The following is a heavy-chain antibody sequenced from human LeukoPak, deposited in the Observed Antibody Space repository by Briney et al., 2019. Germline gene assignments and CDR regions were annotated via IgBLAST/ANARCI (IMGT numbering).Heavy chain of an antibody. CDR1: GFTFSSYG. V-gene: IGHV3-33*01. CDR2: IWYDGSNK. Sequence: PGGSLRLSCAASGFTFSSYGMHWVRQAPGKGLEWVAVIWYDGSNKYYADSVKGRFTISRDNSKNTLYLQMNSLRAEDTAVYYCARDPTDTAMVMGYWGQGTLVTVSS. D-gene: IGHD5-18*01. CDR3: ARDPTDTAMVMGY. J-gene: IGHJ4*02.